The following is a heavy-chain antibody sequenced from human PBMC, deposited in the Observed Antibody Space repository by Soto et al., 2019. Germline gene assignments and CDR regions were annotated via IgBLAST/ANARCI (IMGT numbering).Heavy chain of an antibody. CDR3: ARGAWIQLWTGDYAFDI. D-gene: IGHD5-18*01. J-gene: IGHJ3*02. CDR2: MNPNSGNT. Sequence: ASVKVSCKASGYTFTSYDINWVRQATGQGLEWMGWMNPNSGNTGYAQKFQGRVTMTRNTSISTAYMELSSLRSEDTAVYYCARGAWIQLWTGDYAFDIWGQGTMVTVSS. CDR1: GYTFTSYD. V-gene: IGHV1-8*01.